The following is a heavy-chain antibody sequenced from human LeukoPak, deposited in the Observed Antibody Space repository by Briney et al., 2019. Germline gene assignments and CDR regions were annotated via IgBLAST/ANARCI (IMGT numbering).Heavy chain of an antibody. CDR1: GGSISSGGYS. Sequence: SQTLSLTCAVSGGSISSGGYSWSWIRQPPGKGLEWIGYIYHSGSTYYNPSLKSRVTISVDRSKNQFSLKLSSVTAADTAVYYCARGPYDSSGQFFDYWGQGTLVTVSS. CDR3: ARGPYDSSGQFFDY. D-gene: IGHD3-22*01. J-gene: IGHJ4*02. CDR2: IYHSGST. V-gene: IGHV4-30-2*01.